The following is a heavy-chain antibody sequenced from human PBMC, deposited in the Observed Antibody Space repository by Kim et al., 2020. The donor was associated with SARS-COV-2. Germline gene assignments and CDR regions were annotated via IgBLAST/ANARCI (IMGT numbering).Heavy chain of an antibody. J-gene: IGHJ4*02. V-gene: IGHV4-59*01. Sequence: STHSTPPLKSQVTISVDTSKNQFSLKLSSVTAADTAVYYCARDKASELDYWGQGTLVTVSS. CDR3: ARDKASELDY. CDR2: ST.